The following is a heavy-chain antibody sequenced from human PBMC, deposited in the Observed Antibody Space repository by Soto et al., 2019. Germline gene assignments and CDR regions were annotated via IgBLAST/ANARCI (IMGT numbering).Heavy chain of an antibody. CDR2: IYSGGST. J-gene: IGHJ6*03. CDR1: GFTVSSNY. Sequence: EVQLVESGGGLVQPGGSLRLSCAASGFTVSSNYMSWVRQAPGKGLEWVSVIYSGGSTYYADSVKGRFTISRHNSKNTLYLQMNSLRAEDTAVYYCASEPVRGWPQSYYYYMDVWGKGTTVTVSS. CDR3: ASEPVRGWPQSYYYYMDV. D-gene: IGHD6-19*01. V-gene: IGHV3-53*04.